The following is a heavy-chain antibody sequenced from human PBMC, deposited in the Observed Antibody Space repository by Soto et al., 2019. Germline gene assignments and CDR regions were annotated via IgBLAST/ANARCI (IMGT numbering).Heavy chain of an antibody. CDR1: GFTFSTHA. Sequence: GGAVRVSCAGSGFTFSTHAMVWVRQAPGKGLEWVSSISSSGTYVYYADSVEGRFTIFRDDARNPVYLQMNSLTVEDTAVYYCARDGNYHEFWGQGTPVTVSS. V-gene: IGHV3-21*01. CDR3: ARDGNYHEF. J-gene: IGHJ4*02. CDR2: ISSSGTYV. D-gene: IGHD1-1*01.